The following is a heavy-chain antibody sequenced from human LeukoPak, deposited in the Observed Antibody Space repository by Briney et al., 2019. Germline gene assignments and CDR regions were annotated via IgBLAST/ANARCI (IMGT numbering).Heavy chain of an antibody. CDR2: ISSSSSYI. V-gene: IGHV3-21*01. Sequence: GGSLRLSCAASGFTFSSSAMSWVRQAPGKGLEWVSSISSSSSYIYYADSVKGRFTISRDNAKNSLYLQMNSLRAEDTAVYYCARVTIFGDWGQGTLVTVSS. CDR1: GFTFSSSA. D-gene: IGHD3-3*01. J-gene: IGHJ4*02. CDR3: ARVTIFGD.